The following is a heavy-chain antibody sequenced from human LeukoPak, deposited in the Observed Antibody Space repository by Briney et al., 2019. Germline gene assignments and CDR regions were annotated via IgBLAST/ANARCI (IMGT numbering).Heavy chain of an antibody. CDR3: ARDLGVGYSGYLLPDY. CDR2: INPNSGGT. V-gene: IGHV1-2*02. CDR1: GYTFTGYY. J-gene: IGHJ4*02. Sequence: ASVKVSCKASGYTFTGYYMHWVRQAPGQGLEWMGWINPNSGGTNYAQKFQGRVTMTRDTSISTAYMELSRLRSDDTAAYYCARDLGVGYSGYLLPDYWGQGTLVTVSS. D-gene: IGHD3-3*01.